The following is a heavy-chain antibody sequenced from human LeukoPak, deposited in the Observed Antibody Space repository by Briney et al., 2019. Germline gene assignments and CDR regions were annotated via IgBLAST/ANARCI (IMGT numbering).Heavy chain of an antibody. J-gene: IGHJ4*02. Sequence: PSETLSLTCTVSGGSISSGDYYWSWIRQPPGKGLEWIGYIYYSGSTYYNPSLKSRVTISVDTSKNQFSLKLSSVTAADTAVYYCARHVRSSGDYASLYYFDYWGQGTLVTVSS. CDR3: ARHVRSSGDYASLYYFDY. V-gene: IGHV4-30-4*01. D-gene: IGHD4-17*01. CDR2: IYYSGST. CDR1: GGSISSGDYY.